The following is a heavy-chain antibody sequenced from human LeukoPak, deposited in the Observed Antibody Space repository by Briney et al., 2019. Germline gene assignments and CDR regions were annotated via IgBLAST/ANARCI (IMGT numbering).Heavy chain of an antibody. J-gene: IGHJ4*02. CDR1: GFSIRSSW. V-gene: IGHV3-7*01. Sequence: GGSLRLSCAVSGFSIRSSWMSWVRQTPGKGLERVADMNEDGSGTYYVDSVKGRFTVSRDNAKNSLYLQMSSLRAEDTAVYYCARDPAWGAIDYWGQGTLVTVSS. D-gene: IGHD7-27*01. CDR2: MNEDGSGT. CDR3: ARDPAWGAIDY.